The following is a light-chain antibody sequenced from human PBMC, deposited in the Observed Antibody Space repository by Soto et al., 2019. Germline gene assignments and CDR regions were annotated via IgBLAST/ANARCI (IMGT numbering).Light chain of an antibody. V-gene: IGLV1-40*01. CDR2: GDN. CDR3: QSYDSRLSVVV. CDR1: SPNIGAGYD. J-gene: IGLJ2*01. Sequence: QLVLTQPPSMSGAPGQRVTISCTGSSPNIGAGYDVHWYQQLPGTAPKLLIYGDNNRPSGVPDRFSGSKSGTSASLAITGLQAEDEAVYYCQSYDSRLSVVVFGGGTKVTVL.